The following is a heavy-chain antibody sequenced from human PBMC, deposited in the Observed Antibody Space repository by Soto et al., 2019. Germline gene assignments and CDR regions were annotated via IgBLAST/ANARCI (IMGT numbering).Heavy chain of an antibody. J-gene: IGHJ5*02. CDR1: GGFLSESY. V-gene: IGHV4-34*01. CDR2: INHVGGT. CDR3: VRRRDQVPSSVLWLDP. D-gene: IGHD1-1*01. Sequence: SETLSLTCAVYGGFLSESYWTWIRQPPGKGLEWIGEINHVGGTNYNPSLKSRVTMSVDTSQNQFSLRLISVTAADTAMYFCVRRRDQVPSSVLWLDPWGQGTPVIVYS.